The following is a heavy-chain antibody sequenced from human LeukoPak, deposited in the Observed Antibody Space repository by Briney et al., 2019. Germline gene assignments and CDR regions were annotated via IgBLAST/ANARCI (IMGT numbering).Heavy chain of an antibody. Sequence: GASVKDSCKASGGTFSSYAISWVRQAPGQGLEWMGGIIPIFGTANYAQKFQGRVTITADESTSTAYMELSSLRSEDTAVYYCARNSGCSGGSCYFYYYYGMDVWGKGTTVTVSS. D-gene: IGHD2-15*01. CDR1: GGTFSSYA. CDR2: IIPIFGTA. CDR3: ARNSGCSGGSCYFYYYYGMDV. J-gene: IGHJ6*04. V-gene: IGHV1-69*01.